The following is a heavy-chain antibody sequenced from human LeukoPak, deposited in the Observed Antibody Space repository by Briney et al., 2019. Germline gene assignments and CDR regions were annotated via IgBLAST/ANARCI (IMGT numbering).Heavy chain of an antibody. CDR1: GFLFSSYE. CDR3: ARDYYKNFDY. CDR2: ISTSGGTI. D-gene: IGHD3-22*01. Sequence: PGGSLRLSCAASGFLFSSYEMNWVRQAPGKGLEWVSYISTSGGTIYYADSVKGRFTISRDNAKNSLYLQMNSLRAEDTAVYYCARDYYKNFDYWGQGTLVTVSS. J-gene: IGHJ4*02. V-gene: IGHV3-48*03.